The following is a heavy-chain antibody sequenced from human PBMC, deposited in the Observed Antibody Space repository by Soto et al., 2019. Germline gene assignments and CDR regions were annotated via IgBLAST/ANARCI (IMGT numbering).Heavy chain of an antibody. D-gene: IGHD1-1*01. V-gene: IGHV3-23*01. Sequence: GGCLSLSCAASRFAFSKFAKRWVRPAPGKGLEWISRIGVSESSTYCTDSVRGRFTISRDNSKNTLYLQMNSLRVEDTALYYCAKVMYTWHALAAFDSWGQGPLVTLS. CDR2: IGVSESST. CDR1: RFAFSKFA. CDR3: AKVMYTWHALAAFDS. J-gene: IGHJ4*02.